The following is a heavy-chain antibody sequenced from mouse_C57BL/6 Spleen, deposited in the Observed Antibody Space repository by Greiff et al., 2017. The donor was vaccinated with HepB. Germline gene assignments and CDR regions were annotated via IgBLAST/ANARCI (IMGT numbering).Heavy chain of an antibody. D-gene: IGHD2-5*01. J-gene: IGHJ1*03. CDR1: GYSFTGYY. CDR2: INPSTGGT. CDR3: ATYSNYVKDWYFDV. Sequence: VQLQQSGPELVKPGASVKISCKASGYSFTGYYMHWVKQSSEKSLEWIGEINPSTGGTSYNQKFKGKATLTVDKSSSTAYMQLKSLTSEDSAVYYCATYSNYVKDWYFDVWGTGTTVTVSS. V-gene: IGHV1-43*01.